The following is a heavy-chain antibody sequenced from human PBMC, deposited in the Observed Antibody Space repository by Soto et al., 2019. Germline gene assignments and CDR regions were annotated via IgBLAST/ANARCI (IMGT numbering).Heavy chain of an antibody. D-gene: IGHD1-7*01. V-gene: IGHV4-59*12. Sequence: SETLSLTCTVSGGSLSSYYWSWIRHPPGKGLEWIGEIYYSGSTNYNPSLKSRVTISVDTSKNQFSLKLSSVTAADTAVYYCARWGGLELRYGMDVWGQGTTVTVSS. CDR1: GGSLSSYY. J-gene: IGHJ6*02. CDR3: ARWGGLELRYGMDV. CDR2: IYYSGST.